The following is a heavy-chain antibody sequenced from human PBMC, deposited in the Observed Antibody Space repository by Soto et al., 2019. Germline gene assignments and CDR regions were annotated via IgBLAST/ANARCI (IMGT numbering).Heavy chain of an antibody. D-gene: IGHD6-19*01. Sequence: GGSLRLSCAASGFTFSSYWMSWVRQAPGKGLEWVAVVSHDGGNTHYADSVKGRFTISRDSSKNTVSLEMTSLRAEDTAVYYCAKGGRQWLVTSDFNYWGQGALVTVSS. CDR2: VSHDGGNT. J-gene: IGHJ4*02. CDR1: GFTFSSYW. V-gene: IGHV3-30*18. CDR3: AKGGRQWLVTSDFNY.